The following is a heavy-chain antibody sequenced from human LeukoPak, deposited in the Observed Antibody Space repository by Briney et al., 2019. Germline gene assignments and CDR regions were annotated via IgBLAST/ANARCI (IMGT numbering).Heavy chain of an antibody. CDR3: ARDLGKVRGAHPFDP. V-gene: IGHV1-69*01. Sequence: SVKVSCKASGGTFTSYAISWVRQAPGQGLEWMGGIIPIFGTANYAQKFQGRVTITADESTSTAYMELSSLRSEDTAVYYCARDLGKVRGAHPFDPWGQGTLVTVSS. CDR2: IIPIFGTA. CDR1: GGTFTSYA. J-gene: IGHJ5*02. D-gene: IGHD3-10*01.